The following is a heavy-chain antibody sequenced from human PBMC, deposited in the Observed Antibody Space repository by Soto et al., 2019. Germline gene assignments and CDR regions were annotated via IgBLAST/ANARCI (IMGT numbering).Heavy chain of an antibody. CDR1: GGTFSSYA. D-gene: IGHD3-10*01. CDR2: IIPIFRTT. V-gene: IGHV1-69*06. Sequence: ASVKVSCKAFGGTFSSYAISWVRQAPGQGLEWMGGIIPIFRTTNYAQKFQGRVTITADNSKNSLYLQMNSLRAEDTAVYYCAFGEESRYYYYGMDVWGQGTTVTVSS. J-gene: IGHJ6*02. CDR3: AFGEESRYYYYGMDV.